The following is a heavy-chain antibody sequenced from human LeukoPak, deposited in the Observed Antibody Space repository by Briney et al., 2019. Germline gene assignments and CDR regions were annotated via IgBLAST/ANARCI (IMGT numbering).Heavy chain of an antibody. CDR1: GGSISSGGYY. CDR3: ARDTTTGGFDY. D-gene: IGHD4-17*01. V-gene: IGHV4-31*03. CDR2: IYYSGST. Sequence: SQTLSVTCTVSGGSISSGGYYWSWIRQHPGKGLEWIGYIYYSGSTYYNPSLKSRVTISVDTSKNQFSLKLSSVTAADTAVYYCARDTTTGGFDYWGQGTLVTVSS. J-gene: IGHJ4*02.